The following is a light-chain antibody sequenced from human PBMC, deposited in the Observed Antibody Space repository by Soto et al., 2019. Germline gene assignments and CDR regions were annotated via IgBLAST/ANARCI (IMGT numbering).Light chain of an antibody. CDR3: QHTFNSPPWT. CDR2: GAS. V-gene: IGKV1-39*01. J-gene: IGKJ1*01. Sequence: DIHMTQSPSSLSASVGDTVTITCRASQNIDMYLNWYQQKPGKAPRVLISGASNLQSGVPSRFSGSGSGTDFTLTISSLQSEDFASYFCQHTFNSPPWTFGQGTTADIK. CDR1: QNIDMY.